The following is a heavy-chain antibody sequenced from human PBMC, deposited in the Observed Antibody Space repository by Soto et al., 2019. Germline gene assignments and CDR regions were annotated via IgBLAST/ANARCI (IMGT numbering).Heavy chain of an antibody. CDR3: TRSDGPLGDY. CDR2: MNAGNGNT. Sequence: QVQLVQSGAEVKKPGASVKVSCKASGYTFTSYAMHWVRQAPGQRLEWMGWMNAGNGNTIYSQKFQGRVTIARDTSARTAYMELRSLRSEDTAVYYCTRSDGPLGDYWGQGTLVTVSS. D-gene: IGHD4-17*01. V-gene: IGHV1-3*01. J-gene: IGHJ4*02. CDR1: GYTFTSYA.